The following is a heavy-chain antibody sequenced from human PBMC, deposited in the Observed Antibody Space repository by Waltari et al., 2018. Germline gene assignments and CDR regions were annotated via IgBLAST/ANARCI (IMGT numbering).Heavy chain of an antibody. CDR2: IRTSGVT. CDR3: ARNQNGAFDV. D-gene: IGHD2-2*01. CDR1: AVSTSHHF. J-gene: IGHJ3*01. V-gene: IGHV4-4*07. Sequence: QVQLQESGPGLVQPSEALSLTCTVSAVSTSHHFWTWIRQPAGKGLGCVGRIRTSGVTDYSPSLKSRVTMSVDTSKNQFSLRLSSVTAADTAVYYCARNQNGAFDVWGQGTRVTVSS.